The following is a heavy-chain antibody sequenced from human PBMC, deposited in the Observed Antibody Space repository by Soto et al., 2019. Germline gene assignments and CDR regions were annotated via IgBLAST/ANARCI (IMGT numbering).Heavy chain of an antibody. D-gene: IGHD3-9*01. J-gene: IGHJ4*02. V-gene: IGHV1-18*01. CDR3: ARTESDDYDILTGPQPFDY. CDR2: ISAYNGNT. CDR1: GYTFTSYG. Sequence: ASVKVSCKASGYTFTSYGISWVRQAPGQGLEWMGWISAYNGNTNYAQKLQGRVTMTTDTSTSTAYMELRSLRSDDTAVYYCARTESDDYDILTGPQPFDYWGQGTLVTVSS.